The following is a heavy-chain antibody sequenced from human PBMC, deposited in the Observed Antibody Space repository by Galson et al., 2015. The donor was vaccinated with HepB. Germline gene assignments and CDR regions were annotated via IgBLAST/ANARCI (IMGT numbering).Heavy chain of an antibody. CDR2: ISSSSSYI. CDR1: GFTFSSYS. J-gene: IGHJ6*02. Sequence: SLRLSCAASGFTFSSYSMNWVRQAPGKGLEWVSSISSSSSYIYYADSVKGRSTISRDNAKNSLYLQMNSLRAEDTAVYYCASFFIAAAGPYYYGMDVWGQGTTVTVSS. CDR3: ASFFIAAAGPYYYGMDV. V-gene: IGHV3-21*01. D-gene: IGHD6-13*01.